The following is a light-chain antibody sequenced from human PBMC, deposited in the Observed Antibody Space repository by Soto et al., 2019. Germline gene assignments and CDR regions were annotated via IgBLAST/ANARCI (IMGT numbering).Light chain of an antibody. CDR1: SSDVGGYDY. CDR3: SSYSISTAYL. CDR2: EVN. J-gene: IGLJ1*01. V-gene: IGLV2-14*01. Sequence: QSVLTQPASVSGSPGQSITISCTGTSSDVGGYDYVSWYQLHPGKAPKLMVFEVNNRPSGVSYRFSGSKSGNTASLTISGLQAEVEADYFCSSYSISTAYLFGAGTKGTVL.